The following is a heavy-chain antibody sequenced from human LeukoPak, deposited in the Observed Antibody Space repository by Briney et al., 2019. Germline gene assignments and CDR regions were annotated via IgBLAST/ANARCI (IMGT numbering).Heavy chain of an antibody. J-gene: IGHJ3*02. CDR3: AKEVAAVGVGAFDI. V-gene: IGHV3-7*03. Sequence: GGSLRLSCTASGFTFTNYWMSWVRQAPGKGLEWVANIKEDETEIRYLDSVKGRSTISRDNSKNTLYLQMNSLRAEDTAVYYCAKEVAAVGVGAFDIWGQGTMVTVSS. CDR1: GFTFTNYW. D-gene: IGHD6-13*01. CDR2: IKEDETEI.